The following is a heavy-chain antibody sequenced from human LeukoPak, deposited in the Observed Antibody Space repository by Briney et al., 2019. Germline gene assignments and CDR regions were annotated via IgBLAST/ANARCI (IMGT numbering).Heavy chain of an antibody. J-gene: IGHJ3*02. Sequence: GGSLRLSCAASGFTFSSYSMNWVRQAPGKGLEWVSYISSSSSTIYYADSVKGRFTISRDNAKNSLYLQMNSLRAEDTAVYYCARDPHGGSGSDPHDAFDIWGQGTMVTVSS. D-gene: IGHD1-26*01. CDR2: ISSSSSTI. CDR1: GFTFSSYS. CDR3: ARDPHGGSGSDPHDAFDI. V-gene: IGHV3-48*01.